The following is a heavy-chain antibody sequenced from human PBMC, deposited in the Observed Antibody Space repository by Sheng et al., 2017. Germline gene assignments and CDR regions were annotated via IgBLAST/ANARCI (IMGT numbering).Heavy chain of an antibody. CDR3: ARDTAMVPGRD. V-gene: IGHV3-66*02. J-gene: IGHJ4*02. CDR2: IYSGGST. CDR1: GFTVSSNY. Sequence: EVQLVESGGGLVQPGGSLRLSCAASGFTVSSNYMSWVRQAPGKGLEWVSVIYSGGSTYYADSVKGRFTISRDNSKNTLYLQMNSLRAEDTAVYYCARDTAMVPGRDWGQGTLVTVSS. D-gene: IGHD5-18*01.